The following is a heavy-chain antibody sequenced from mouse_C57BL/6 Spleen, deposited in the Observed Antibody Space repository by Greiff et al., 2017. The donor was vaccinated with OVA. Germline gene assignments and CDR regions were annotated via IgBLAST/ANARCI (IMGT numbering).Heavy chain of an antibody. J-gene: IGHJ1*03. D-gene: IGHD2-5*01. V-gene: IGHV5-12*01. CDR1: GFTFSDYY. CDR3: ARQGDYSNYVWYFDV. Sequence: EVQVVESGGGLVQPGGSLKLSCAASGFTFSDYYMYWVRQTPEKRLEWVAYISNGGGSTYYPDTVKGRVTISRDNAKNTLYLQMSRLKSEDTAMYYCARQGDYSNYVWYFDVWGTGTTVTVSS. CDR2: ISNGGGST.